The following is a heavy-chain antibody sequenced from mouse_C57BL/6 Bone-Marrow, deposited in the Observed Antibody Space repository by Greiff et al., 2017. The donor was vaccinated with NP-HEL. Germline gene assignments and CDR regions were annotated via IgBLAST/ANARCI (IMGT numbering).Heavy chain of an antibody. D-gene: IGHD2-4*01. J-gene: IGHJ3*01. CDR3: ARHADDYGGFAY. V-gene: IGHV5-12*01. CDR2: ISNGGGST. Sequence: RLEWVAYISNGGGSTYYPDTVKGRFTISRDNAKNTLYPQMSRLKSEDTAMYYCARHADDYGGFAYWGQGTLVTVSA.